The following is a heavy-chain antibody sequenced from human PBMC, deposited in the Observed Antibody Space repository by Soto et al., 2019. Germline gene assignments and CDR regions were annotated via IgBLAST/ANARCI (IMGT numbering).Heavy chain of an antibody. CDR2: IKSKTDGGTP. CDR1: GFTFNNAW. Sequence: GSLRLSCAASGFTFNNAWINWVRQAPGKGLEWVGRIKSKTDGGTPDYAAPVKGRFAISRDDSKNMVYLQMNSLKTEDTGIYYCAKDLVSTVTHADFWGQGTLVTVSS. D-gene: IGHD4-17*01. CDR3: AKDLVSTVTHADF. J-gene: IGHJ4*02. V-gene: IGHV3-15*07.